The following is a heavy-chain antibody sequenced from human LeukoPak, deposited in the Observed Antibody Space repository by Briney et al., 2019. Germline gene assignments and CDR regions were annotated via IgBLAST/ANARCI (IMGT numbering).Heavy chain of an antibody. V-gene: IGHV4-34*01. J-gene: IGHJ4*02. D-gene: IGHD3-3*01. CDR1: GGSFSGYY. CDR3: ARIRFYDFWSGYLSGYFDY. Sequence: SETLSLTCAVYGGSFSGYYWSWIRQPPGKGLEWIGEINHSGSTNYNPSLKSRVTISVDTSKNQFSLKLSSVTAADTAVYYCARIRFYDFWSGYLSGYFDYWGQGTLVTVSS. CDR2: INHSGST.